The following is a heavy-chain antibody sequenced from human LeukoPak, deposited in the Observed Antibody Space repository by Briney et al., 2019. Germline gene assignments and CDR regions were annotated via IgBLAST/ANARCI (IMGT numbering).Heavy chain of an antibody. Sequence: GGSLRLTCAASGCIFTSYAMNWVRQAPAKGLEWVAVISFDGSDKYYADSVKGRFTISRDNSKNTLYLQMNSLRTEDTAVYYCARDDCSGGSCYSFQGYWGQGALVTVSS. J-gene: IGHJ4*02. V-gene: IGHV3-30-3*01. CDR2: ISFDGSDK. CDR3: ARDDCSGGSCYSFQGY. CDR1: GCIFTSYA. D-gene: IGHD2-15*01.